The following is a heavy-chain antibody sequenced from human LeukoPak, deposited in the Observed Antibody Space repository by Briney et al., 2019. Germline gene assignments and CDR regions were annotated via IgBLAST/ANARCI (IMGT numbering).Heavy chain of an antibody. D-gene: IGHD5-12*01. Sequence: GGSLRLSCAASGFTFSSYAMHWVRQAPGKGLEWVAVISYDGSNKYYADSVKGRFTISRDNSKNTLYLQMSSLRAEDTAVYYCAREEGGYELDYWGQGTLVTVSS. V-gene: IGHV3-30-3*01. CDR2: ISYDGSNK. CDR3: AREEGGYELDY. CDR1: GFTFSSYA. J-gene: IGHJ4*02.